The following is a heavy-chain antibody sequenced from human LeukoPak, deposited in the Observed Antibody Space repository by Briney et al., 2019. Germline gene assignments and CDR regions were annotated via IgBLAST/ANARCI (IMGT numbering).Heavy chain of an antibody. D-gene: IGHD3-22*01. Sequence: GASVKVSCKASGYTFTSYGISWVRQAPGQGLEWMGWINPNSGGTNYAQKFQGRVTMTRDTSISTAYMELSRLRSDDTAVYYCARAYYDSSGYYSEGDYWGQGTLVTVSS. CDR2: INPNSGGT. CDR3: ARAYYDSSGYYSEGDY. CDR1: GYTFTSYG. V-gene: IGHV1-2*02. J-gene: IGHJ4*02.